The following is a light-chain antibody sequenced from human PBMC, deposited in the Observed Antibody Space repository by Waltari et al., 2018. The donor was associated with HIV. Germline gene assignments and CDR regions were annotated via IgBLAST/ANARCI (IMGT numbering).Light chain of an antibody. CDR2: EVA. V-gene: IGLV2-23*02. CDR3: CSYTNSHGLI. J-gene: IGLJ2*01. CDR1: SSDIGSYNI. Sequence: QSALTQPASVSGSRGQSITISCTGTSSDIGSYNIVSWYQHVEGEAPKLMIFEVAKRPSGISTRFSGSKSDNTATLTISGLQPDDEGDYYCCSYTNSHGLIFGGGTQLTVL.